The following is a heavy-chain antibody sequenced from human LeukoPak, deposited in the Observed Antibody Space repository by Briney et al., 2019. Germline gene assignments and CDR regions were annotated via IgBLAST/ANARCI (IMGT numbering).Heavy chain of an antibody. CDR1: GGSISSSSYY. J-gene: IGHJ4*02. CDR3: AGTYYYDSSGYYHYSL. CDR2: IYYSGST. D-gene: IGHD3-22*01. V-gene: IGHV4-39*07. Sequence: SETLSLTCTVSGGSISSSSYYWGWIRQPPGKGLESIGSIYYSGSTNYNPSLKSRVTISVDTSKNQFSLKLSSVTAADTAVYYCAGTYYYDSSGYYHYSLWGQGTLVTVSS.